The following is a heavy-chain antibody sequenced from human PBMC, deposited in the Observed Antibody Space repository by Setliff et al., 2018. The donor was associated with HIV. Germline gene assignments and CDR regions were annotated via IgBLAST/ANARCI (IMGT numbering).Heavy chain of an antibody. CDR2: ISSSSSTI. CDR3: ASRSDY. Sequence: GGSLRLSCAASGFTFSTYSMNWVRQAPGKGLEWISYISSSSSTIYYADSVKGRFTISRDNAMNSLYLQMNSRRAEDTAVYYCASRSDYWGQGTLVTVSS. CDR1: GFTFSTYS. J-gene: IGHJ4*02. V-gene: IGHV3-48*01.